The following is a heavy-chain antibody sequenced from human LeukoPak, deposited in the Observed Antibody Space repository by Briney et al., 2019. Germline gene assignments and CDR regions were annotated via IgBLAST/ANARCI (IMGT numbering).Heavy chain of an antibody. CDR1: GYSFTSYW. CDR2: IFPCDSAT. D-gene: IGHD1-1*01. CDR3: ARRLKISQGGTTDY. V-gene: IGHV5-51*01. J-gene: IGHJ4*02. Sequence: ESLKISRKTSGYSFTSYWIGWLRQMPCTGLAWMGIIFPCDSATRYRPSFHGQVTISADSSIHTAYLQWSSLKASDTAMYYCARRLKISQGGTTDYWGQGTLVTVSP.